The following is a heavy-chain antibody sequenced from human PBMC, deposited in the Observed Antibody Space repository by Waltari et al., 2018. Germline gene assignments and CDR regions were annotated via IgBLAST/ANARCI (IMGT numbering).Heavy chain of an antibody. J-gene: IGHJ1*01. CDR1: GGSISDTYY. Sequence: QVQLQESGPGLVKPSETLSLTCAVSGGSISDTYYWNWIRQSPGKGLEWIGNIYGNTASTHYNPSLKSRVTISKDTSKNQFFVKLSSVSAADTAVYYCARDRAMEYFDFWGQGALVTVSS. V-gene: IGHV4-59*12. CDR3: ARDRAMEYFDF. CDR2: IYGNTAST.